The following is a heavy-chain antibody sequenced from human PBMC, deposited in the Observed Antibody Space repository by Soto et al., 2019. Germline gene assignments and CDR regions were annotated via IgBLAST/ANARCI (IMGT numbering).Heavy chain of an antibody. Sequence: PSETLSLTFTFSGGSISNYYWNWIRQSPGKGLEWIGYIYSSGSTHYNPSIQNLVTISIDTSKNQVSLKVNSVTAADTAVYYCARDHPHSYGVYYFDYWGQGTPVT. CDR2: IYSSGST. CDR3: ARDHPHSYGVYYFDY. V-gene: IGHV4-59*01. J-gene: IGHJ4*02. CDR1: GGSISNYY. D-gene: IGHD5-18*01.